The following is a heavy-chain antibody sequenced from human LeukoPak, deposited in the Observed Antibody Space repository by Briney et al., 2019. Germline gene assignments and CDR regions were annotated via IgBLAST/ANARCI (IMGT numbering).Heavy chain of an antibody. Sequence: GGSLRLSCVASGFTFSSYTMNWVRQAPGKGLEWASSIGSDSSYMYYADSVKGRFTISRDNAKNSLDLQMNILRAEDTALYYCARARGSIPSSSFDYWGQGALVTVSS. CDR1: GFTFSSYT. V-gene: IGHV3-21*01. D-gene: IGHD6-6*01. CDR3: ARARGSIPSSSFDY. CDR2: IGSDSSYM. J-gene: IGHJ4*02.